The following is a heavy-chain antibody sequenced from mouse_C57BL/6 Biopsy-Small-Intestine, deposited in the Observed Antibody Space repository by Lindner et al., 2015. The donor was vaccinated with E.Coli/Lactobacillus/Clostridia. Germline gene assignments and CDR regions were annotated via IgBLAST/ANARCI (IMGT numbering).Heavy chain of an antibody. J-gene: IGHJ2*01. CDR3: ARNYKFYFDY. Sequence: VQLQESGPGLVASSQNLSITCTVSGFSLTSYAISWVRQPPGKGLEWLGIIWTGGGTSYNSALKSRLSVSKDNSKSQVFLKMTSLQTDDTARYYCARNYKFYFDYWGQGTTLTVSS. CDR1: GFSLTSYA. CDR2: IWTGGGT. V-gene: IGHV2-9-1*01.